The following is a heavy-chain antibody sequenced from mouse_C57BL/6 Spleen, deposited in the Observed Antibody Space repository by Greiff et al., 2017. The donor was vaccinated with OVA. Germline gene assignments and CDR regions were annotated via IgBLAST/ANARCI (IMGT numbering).Heavy chain of an antibody. V-gene: IGHV1-39*01. CDR3: ASLQYYAMDY. J-gene: IGHJ4*01. Sequence: VQLQQSGPELVKPGASVKISCKASGYSFTDYYMNWVKQSNGKSLAWIGVINPKYGTTGYNPKFKGKATLPVDHSYSTAYLQLNSLTSNYSAVYYCASLQYYAMDYWGQGTSVTVSS. CDR1: GYSFTDYY. CDR2: INPKYGTT.